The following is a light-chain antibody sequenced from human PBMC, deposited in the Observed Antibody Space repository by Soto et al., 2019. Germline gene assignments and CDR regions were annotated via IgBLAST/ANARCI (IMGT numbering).Light chain of an antibody. CDR3: QQRSNWPPYT. Sequence: EIVLTQSPATLFLSPGERATLSCRASQSVSSALAWYQQKPGQTPRLLIYDASSRATGIPARFSGSGSGTDFTLTISSLEPEDFAVYYCQQRSNWPPYTFGPGTKVDIK. J-gene: IGKJ3*01. CDR1: QSVSSA. CDR2: DAS. V-gene: IGKV3-11*01.